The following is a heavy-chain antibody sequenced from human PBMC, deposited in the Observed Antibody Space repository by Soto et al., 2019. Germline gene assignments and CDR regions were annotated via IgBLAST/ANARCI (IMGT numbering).Heavy chain of an antibody. D-gene: IGHD6-19*01. V-gene: IGHV4-39*01. CDR1: GDSVSSTTNY. CDR2: LYDSGST. Sequence: SETLSLTCTVSGDSVSSTTNYWGWIRQSPGKGLEWIGSLYDSGSTYYNPSLKSRVSISVDTSKNQFSLKLISVTAADTAVYYCARLSGWYRKNWFDPWGQGTLVTVSS. CDR3: ARLSGWYRKNWFDP. J-gene: IGHJ5*02.